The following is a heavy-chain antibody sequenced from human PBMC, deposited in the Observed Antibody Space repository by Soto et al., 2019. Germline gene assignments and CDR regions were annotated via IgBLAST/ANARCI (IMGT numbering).Heavy chain of an antibody. CDR1: VVSISSGGYY. CDR2: IYYSGST. D-gene: IGHD7-27*01. CDR3: ARDQEPSLPGYYYGMQV. Sequence: SETLSLTCTFSVVSISSGGYYCSWIRQHPWKGLEWIGYIYYSGSTYYNLSLKSRVTISVDTSKNQFSLKLSSVTAADTAVYYCARDQEPSLPGYYYGMQVWGQGTTVNVSS. J-gene: IGHJ6*01. V-gene: IGHV4-31*03.